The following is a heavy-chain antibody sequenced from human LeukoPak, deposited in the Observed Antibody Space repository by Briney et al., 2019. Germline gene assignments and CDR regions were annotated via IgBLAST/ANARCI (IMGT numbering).Heavy chain of an antibody. D-gene: IGHD3-9*01. V-gene: IGHV3-21*04. CDR3: TKDYCGKFCSAV. Sequence: GGSLRLSCAASGFTFSSYSMNWVRQAPGKGLEWVSSISSSSSYIYYADSVEGRFTISRDNAKNSLYLQMNSLRAEDTAKYYCTKDYCGKFCSAVWGQGTTVTVSS. CDR1: GFTFSSYS. CDR2: ISSSSSYI. J-gene: IGHJ6*02.